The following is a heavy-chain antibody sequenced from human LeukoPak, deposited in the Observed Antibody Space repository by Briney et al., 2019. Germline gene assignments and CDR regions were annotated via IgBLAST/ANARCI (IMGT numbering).Heavy chain of an antibody. CDR1: GYTFTSYY. J-gene: IGHJ4*02. CDR3: ATTHLTGYDY. Sequence: ASVKVSCKASGYTFTSYYMHWVRQAPGQGLEWMGWINPNTGGTNYVQKFQGRVTMTRDTSITTAYMALSRLRSDDTAVYYCATTHLTGYDYWGQGTLVTVSS. D-gene: IGHD3-9*01. CDR2: INPNTGGT. V-gene: IGHV1-2*02.